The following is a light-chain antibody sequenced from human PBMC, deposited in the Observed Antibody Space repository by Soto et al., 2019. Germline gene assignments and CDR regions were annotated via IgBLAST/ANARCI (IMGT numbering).Light chain of an antibody. V-gene: IGKV1-27*01. J-gene: IGKJ1*01. Sequence: DIQMTQSTSSLSASVGDRVTITCRASQGISTYVAWYQQKPGKVPKLLIYGASTLQSGVPSRFRGSGSGTDFALTISRRHPEDVASDYCQKYNRVPQTFGQGTKVEIK. CDR2: GAS. CDR3: QKYNRVPQT. CDR1: QGISTY.